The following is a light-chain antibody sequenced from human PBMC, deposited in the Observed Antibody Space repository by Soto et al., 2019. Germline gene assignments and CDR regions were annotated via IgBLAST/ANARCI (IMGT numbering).Light chain of an antibody. CDR1: SSDVGTYDL. Sequence: QSALTQPASVSGSPGQSITISCTGSSSDVGTYDLVSWYQHHPGAAPKLMIYEATRRPSGISNRFSGSKSGNTASLTISGLQAEDGADYYVCSFAVSNSWVFGGGTRLTVL. J-gene: IGLJ3*02. CDR3: CSFAVSNSWV. CDR2: EAT. V-gene: IGLV2-23*01.